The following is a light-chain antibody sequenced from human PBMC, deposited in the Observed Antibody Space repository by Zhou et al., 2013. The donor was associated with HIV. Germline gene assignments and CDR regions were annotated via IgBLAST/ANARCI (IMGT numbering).Light chain of an antibody. CDR1: EDITSS. CDR3: QQYYSYPLT. J-gene: IGKJ4*01. V-gene: IGKV1D-16*01. CDR2: SAS. Sequence: DIQMIQFPSSMSASVGDRVIIVCRASEDITSSLGWYQQRPGRAPKLLIYSASRLQDGVPSRFIGSGSGTDFTLTITSLRPEDFATYYCQQYYSYPLTFGGGTKVEIK.